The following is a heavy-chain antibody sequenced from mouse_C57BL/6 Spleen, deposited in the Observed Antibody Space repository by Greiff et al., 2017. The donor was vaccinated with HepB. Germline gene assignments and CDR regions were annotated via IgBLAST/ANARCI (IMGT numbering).Heavy chain of an antibody. CDR1: GYSFTGYY. CDR3: ARWGQHVHYFDY. V-gene: IGHV1-42*01. D-gene: IGHD3-3*01. J-gene: IGHJ2*01. Sequence: VQLQQSGPELVKPGASVKISCKASGYSFTGYYMNWVKQSPEKSLEWIGEINPSTGGTTYNQKFKAKATLTVDKSSSTAYMQLKSLTSEDSAVYYCARWGQHVHYFDYWGQGTTLTVSS. CDR2: INPSTGGT.